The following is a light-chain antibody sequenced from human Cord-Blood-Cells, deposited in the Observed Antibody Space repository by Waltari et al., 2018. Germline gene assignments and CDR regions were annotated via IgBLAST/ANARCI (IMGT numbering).Light chain of an antibody. Sequence: DIQMTQSPSSLSASVGDRVTITCQSSQGIRNYLDWFQQKPVKATKSLIYAASSLQSGVPSKFCGSGSGTDFTLTTSSLQPEDFATYYCQQYNSYPLTFGRGTKVEIK. V-gene: IGKV1-16*02. J-gene: IGKJ4*01. CDR2: AAS. CDR3: QQYNSYPLT. CDR1: QGIRNY.